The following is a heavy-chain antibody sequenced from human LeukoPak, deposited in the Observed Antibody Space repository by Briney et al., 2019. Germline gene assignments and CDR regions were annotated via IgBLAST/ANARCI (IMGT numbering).Heavy chain of an antibody. Sequence: GSLRLSCAASGFTFNSYAMSWVRQAPGKGLEWVSAISGGGGSTYYADSVKGRFTISRDNSKNTLYLQMNSLRAEDTAVYYCAKLMSYFYDTSGYVDSWGQGALVTVSS. D-gene: IGHD3-22*01. V-gene: IGHV3-23*01. CDR1: GFTFNSYA. J-gene: IGHJ4*02. CDR2: ISGGGGST. CDR3: AKLMSYFYDTSGYVDS.